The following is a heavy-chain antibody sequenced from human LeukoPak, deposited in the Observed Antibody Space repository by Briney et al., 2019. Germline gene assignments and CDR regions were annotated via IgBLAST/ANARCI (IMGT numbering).Heavy chain of an antibody. V-gene: IGHV4-30-2*01. CDR3: ARGNPKWELFGS. CDR2: IYHSGST. J-gene: IGHJ3*01. D-gene: IGHD1-26*01. CDR1: GGSISSGGYS. Sequence: SETLSLTCAVSGGSISSGGYSWSWIRQPPGKGLEWIGYIYHSGSTYYNPSLKSRVTISVDRSKNQFSLKLSSVTAADTAVYFCARGNPKWELFGSWGQGTMVTVSS.